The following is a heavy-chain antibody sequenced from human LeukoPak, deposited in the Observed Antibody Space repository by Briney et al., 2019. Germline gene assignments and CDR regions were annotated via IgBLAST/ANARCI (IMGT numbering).Heavy chain of an antibody. CDR1: GGSISSYY. CDR3: ARQADIVATTNFDY. V-gene: IGHV4-59*01. J-gene: IGHJ4*02. CDR2: IYYSGST. Sequence: PSETLSLTCTVSGGSISSYYWSWIRQPPGKGLEWIGYIYYSGSTNYNPSLKSRVTISVDTSKNQFSLKLSSVTAADTAVYYCARQADIVATTNFDYWGQGTLVTVSS. D-gene: IGHD5-12*01.